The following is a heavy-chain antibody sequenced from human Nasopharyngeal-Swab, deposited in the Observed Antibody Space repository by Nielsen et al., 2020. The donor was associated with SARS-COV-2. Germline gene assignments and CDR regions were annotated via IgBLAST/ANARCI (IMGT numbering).Heavy chain of an antibody. CDR3: AKEAGGRTNSGLDY. V-gene: IGHV3-74*01. Sequence: GESLKISCVASGVIFSKYWMHWVRQAPGKGLVWVSRVNEDGSRTDYADSVRGRFTISRDDSKNTLSLQMNSLRPEDTAVFYCAKEAGGRTNSGLDYWGQGTLVTVSP. J-gene: IGHJ4*02. CDR2: VNEDGSRT. D-gene: IGHD1-7*01. CDR1: GVIFSKYW.